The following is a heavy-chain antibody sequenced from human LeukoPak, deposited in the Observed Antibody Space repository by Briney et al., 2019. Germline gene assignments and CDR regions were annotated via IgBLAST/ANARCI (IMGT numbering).Heavy chain of an antibody. CDR3: ARHDDFWSGYYRIDY. CDR2: IYYSGST. CDR1: GGSISSSSYY. J-gene: IGHJ4*02. Sequence: SETLSLTCTVSGGSISSSSYYWGWIRQPPGKGLEWIGSIYYSGSTYYNPSLKSRVTISVDTSKNQFSLKLSSVTAADTAVYYCARHDDFWSGYYRIDYWGQGTLVTVSS. V-gene: IGHV4-39*01. D-gene: IGHD3-3*01.